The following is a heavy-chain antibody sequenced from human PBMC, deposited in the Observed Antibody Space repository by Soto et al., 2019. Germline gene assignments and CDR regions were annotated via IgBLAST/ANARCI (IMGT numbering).Heavy chain of an antibody. V-gene: IGHV3-48*02. D-gene: IGHD3-10*01. Sequence: EVQLVESGGGLVQPGGSLRLSCAASGFTFSSYSMNWVRQAPEKGLEWVSYISSRSSTIYYADSVKGRFTISRDKAKNSLYLQMNSLRDEDTVVYYCARDEGAGWFDRHFDLWGRGTLVTVSS. J-gene: IGHJ2*01. CDR3: ARDEGAGWFDRHFDL. CDR1: GFTFSSYS. CDR2: ISSRSSTI.